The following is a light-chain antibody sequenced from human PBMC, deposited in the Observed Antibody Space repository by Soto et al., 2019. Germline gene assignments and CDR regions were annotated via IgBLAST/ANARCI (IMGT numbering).Light chain of an antibody. J-gene: IGKJ1*01. CDR3: DMRRSWPRA. CDR2: YTS. Sequence: NLSVTAGEGSTRSCGASQYVGTRLAWYQHKPGQAPRLLIYYTSNRANGMPARVIGRGSGQAFSITLTSPASEDLAIQYCDMRRSWPRAVGQGTKVDIK. CDR1: QYVGTR. V-gene: IGKV3-11*01.